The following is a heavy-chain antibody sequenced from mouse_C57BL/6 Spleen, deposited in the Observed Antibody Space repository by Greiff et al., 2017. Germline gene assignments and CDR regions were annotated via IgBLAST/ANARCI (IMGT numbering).Heavy chain of an antibody. CDR2: ISGGGGNT. Sequence: EVKLMESGGGLVKPGGSLKLSCAASGFTFSSYTMSWVRQTPEKRLEWVATISGGGGNTYYPDSVKGRFPISRDNAKNTLYLQMSSLRSEDTALYYCARHEGYGNYYYAMDYWGQGTSVTVSS. CDR3: ARHEGYGNYYYAMDY. J-gene: IGHJ4*01. CDR1: GFTFSSYT. V-gene: IGHV5-9*01. D-gene: IGHD2-1*01.